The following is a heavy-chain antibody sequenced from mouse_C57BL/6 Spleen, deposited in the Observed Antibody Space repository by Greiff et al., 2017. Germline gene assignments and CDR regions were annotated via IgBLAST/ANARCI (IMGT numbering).Heavy chain of an antibody. CDR1: GYAFSSSW. CDR2: IYPGDGDT. CDR3: ARIYYYGSSYFDD. Sequence: VKLQESGPELVKPGASVKISCKASGYAFSSSWMNWVKQRPGKGLEWIGRIYPGDGDTNYNGKFKGKATLTADKSSSTAYMQLSSLTSEDSAVYVCARIYYYGSSYFDDWGQGTTLTVSS. J-gene: IGHJ2*01. V-gene: IGHV1-82*01. D-gene: IGHD1-1*01.